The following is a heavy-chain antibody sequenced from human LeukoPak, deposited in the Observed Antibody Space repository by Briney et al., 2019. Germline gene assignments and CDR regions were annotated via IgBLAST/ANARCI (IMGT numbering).Heavy chain of an antibody. CDR3: ARSWWGGYFDY. V-gene: IGHV4-61*01. Sequence: SETLSLTCTVSGGSVSGGSYYWSWIRPPPGKGLEWIGYIYYSGTTNYNPSLKSRVTISVDTSKNQFSLKLSSVTAADTAVYYCARSWWGGYFDYWGQGTLVTVSS. D-gene: IGHD2-15*01. CDR2: IYYSGTT. CDR1: GGSVSGGSYY. J-gene: IGHJ4*02.